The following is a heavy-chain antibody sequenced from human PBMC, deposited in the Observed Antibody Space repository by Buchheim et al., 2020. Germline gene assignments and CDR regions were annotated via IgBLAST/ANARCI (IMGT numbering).Heavy chain of an antibody. CDR2: IYYTGSN. CDR3: VRAKTGTIPPSEH. V-gene: IGHV4-30-4*01. Sequence: QVQLEESGPGLVEPSQTLSLTCSVSGGYVRSSDYYWTWIRQAPERGLEWLGHIYYTGSNSFNPSVKSRLTMFFDMYTNQFFLKFRLVTAADTAGYICVRAKTGTIPPSEHWGRGTL. J-gene: IGHJ4*02. CDR1: GGYVRSSDYY. D-gene: IGHD1-1*01.